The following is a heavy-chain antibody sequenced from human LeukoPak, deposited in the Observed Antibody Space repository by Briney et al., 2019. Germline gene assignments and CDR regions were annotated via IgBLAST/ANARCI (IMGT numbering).Heavy chain of an antibody. Sequence: GGSLRLSCAASGFTFSTYSMNWVRQAPGKGLEWVSYISSSSSTIYYADSVKGRFTISRDNAKNSLYLQMNSLRDEDTAVYYCAEDLYARYCTGSSCYSAFDIWGQGTMVTVSS. CDR2: ISSSSSTI. V-gene: IGHV3-48*02. D-gene: IGHD2-15*01. J-gene: IGHJ3*02. CDR1: GFTFSTYS. CDR3: AEDLYARYCTGSSCYSAFDI.